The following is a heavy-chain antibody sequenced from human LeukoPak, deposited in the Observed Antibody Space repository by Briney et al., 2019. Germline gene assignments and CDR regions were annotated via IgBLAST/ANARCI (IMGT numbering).Heavy chain of an antibody. D-gene: IGHD6-13*01. J-gene: IGHJ6*02. CDR1: GYTFTGSR. Sequence: ASVKVSCKASGYTFTGSRMQWAQQAPGQGLEWMGWINPSNGDTNSEQKFQGRVTMTRDTSISTVYMELSRLTSDDTAVYYCARSWYGMDVWGQGTTVIVSS. V-gene: IGHV1-2*02. CDR2: INPSNGDT. CDR3: ARSWYGMDV.